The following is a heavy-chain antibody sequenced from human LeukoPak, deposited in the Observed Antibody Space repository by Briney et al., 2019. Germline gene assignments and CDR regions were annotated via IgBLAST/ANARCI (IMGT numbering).Heavy chain of an antibody. Sequence: GGSLRLSCAASGFTFSSYAMSWVRQAPGKGLEWVSAIGGSGGSTYYADSVKGRFTISRDNSKNTLYLQMNSLRAEDTAVYYCAKDLVYYYDSSGYYPNWFDPWGQGTLVTVSS. D-gene: IGHD3-22*01. J-gene: IGHJ5*02. CDR3: AKDLVYYYDSSGYYPNWFDP. V-gene: IGHV3-23*01. CDR1: GFTFSSYA. CDR2: IGGSGGST.